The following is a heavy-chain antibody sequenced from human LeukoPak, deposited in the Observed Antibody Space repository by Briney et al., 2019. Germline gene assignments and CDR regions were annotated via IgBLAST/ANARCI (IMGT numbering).Heavy chain of an antibody. D-gene: IGHD3-10*01. V-gene: IGHV1-2*02. J-gene: IGHJ4*02. CDR1: GYTFTRYD. Sequence: ASVKVSCKASGYTFTRYDISWVRQAPGQGLEWMGWITPSSGATNYAQQLQGRITMTRDTSISTAYMELNNLISDDTAVYYCARGMGSGTYRRFDFWGQGTLVTVSS. CDR2: ITPSSGAT. CDR3: ARGMGSGTYRRFDF.